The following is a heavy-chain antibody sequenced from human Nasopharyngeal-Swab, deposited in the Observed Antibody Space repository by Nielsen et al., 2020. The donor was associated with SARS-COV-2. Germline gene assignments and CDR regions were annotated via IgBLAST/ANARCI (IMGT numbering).Heavy chain of an antibody. CDR2: INHSGST. J-gene: IGHJ2*01. CDR3: ARGFGMVVTARYFDL. CDR1: GGSFSGYY. D-gene: IGHD2-21*02. V-gene: IGHV4-34*01. Sequence: SETLSLTCAVYGGSFSGYYLSWIRQPPGKGLEWIGEINHSGSTNYNPSLKSRVTISVDTSKNQFSLKLSSVTAADTAVYYCARGFGMVVTARYFDLWGRGTLVTVSS.